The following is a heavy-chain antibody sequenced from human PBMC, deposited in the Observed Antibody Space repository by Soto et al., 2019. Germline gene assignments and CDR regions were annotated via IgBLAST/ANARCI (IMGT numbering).Heavy chain of an antibody. CDR2: ISAYNGNT. V-gene: IGHV1-18*01. Sequence: ASVKVSCQASGYTFNTYGINWVRQAPGQGLEWMGWISAYNGNTNYAQKVRGRVTMTTDTSTGTAYMELRSLRSDDTAVYYCAREALYSSGWYYSDYWGQGTPVTVSS. CDR3: AREALYSSGWYYSDY. D-gene: IGHD6-13*01. J-gene: IGHJ4*02. CDR1: GYTFNTYG.